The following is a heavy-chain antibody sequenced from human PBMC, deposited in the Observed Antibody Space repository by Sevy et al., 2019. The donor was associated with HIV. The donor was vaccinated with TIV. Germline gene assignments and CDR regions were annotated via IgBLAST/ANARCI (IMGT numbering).Heavy chain of an antibody. D-gene: IGHD6-19*01. V-gene: IGHV4-59*01. Sequence: SETLSLTCTVSGGSISSYYWSWIRQPPGKGLEWIGYIYYSGSTNYNPSLKSRVTISVDTSKNQFSLKLSSVTAADTAVYYCARDLSRGWSVFEPWGQGTLVTVSS. CDR1: GGSISSYY. CDR2: IYYSGST. CDR3: ARDLSRGWSVFEP. J-gene: IGHJ5*02.